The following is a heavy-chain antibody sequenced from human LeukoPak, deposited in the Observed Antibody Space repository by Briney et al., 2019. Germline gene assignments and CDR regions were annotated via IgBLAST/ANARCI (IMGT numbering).Heavy chain of an antibody. D-gene: IGHD3-10*01. CDR1: GGSFSGYY. CDR3: ARLPTMVRGVIIPFDY. V-gene: IGHV4-34*01. CDR2: INHSGST. Sequence: PSETLSLTCAVYGGSFSGYYWSWLRQPPGKGLEWIGEINHSGSTNYNPSLKSRVTISVDTSKNQFSLKLSSVTAADTAVYYCARLPTMVRGVIIPFDYWGQGTLVTVSS. J-gene: IGHJ4*02.